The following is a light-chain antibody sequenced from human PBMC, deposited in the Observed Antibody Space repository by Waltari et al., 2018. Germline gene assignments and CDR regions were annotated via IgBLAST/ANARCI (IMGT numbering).Light chain of an antibody. Sequence: NFMLTQPHSVSESPAKTVTISCTRSRGSIDSNFVQWYQLRPGSAPTTVIYEDDQRPSGVPDRFSGSIDTSSNSASLTISGLKTEDEADYYCQSYDTSNWVFGGGTKLTVL. CDR2: EDD. V-gene: IGLV6-57*04. CDR3: QSYDTSNWV. J-gene: IGLJ3*02. CDR1: RGSIDSNF.